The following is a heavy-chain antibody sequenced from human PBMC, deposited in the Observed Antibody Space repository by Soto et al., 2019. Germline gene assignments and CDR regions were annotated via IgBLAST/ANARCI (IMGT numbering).Heavy chain of an antibody. J-gene: IGHJ6*02. CDR3: ARGDGDWNYDEGNKDGYYYYGMDV. V-gene: IGHV1-18*01. CDR2: ISAYNGNT. CDR1: GYTFTSYG. D-gene: IGHD1-7*01. Sequence: GASVKVSCKASGYTFTSYGISWVRQAPGQGLEWMGWISAYNGNTNYAQKLQGRVTMTTDTSTSTAYMELSSLRSEDTAVYYCARGDGDWNYDEGNKDGYYYYGMDVWGQGTTVTVSS.